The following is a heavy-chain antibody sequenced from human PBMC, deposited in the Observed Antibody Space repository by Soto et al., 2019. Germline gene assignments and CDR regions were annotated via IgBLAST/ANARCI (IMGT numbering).Heavy chain of an antibody. V-gene: IGHV3-21*06. CDR1: GFTFTRYS. J-gene: IGHJ4*02. CDR2: ISSTTNYI. Sequence: GGSLRLSCAASGFTFTRYSMNWVRQAPGKGLEWVSSISSTTNYIYYGDSMKGRFTISRDNAKNSLYLEMNSLRAEDTAVYYCARESEDLTPNFDYWGQGTLVTVSS. CDR3: ARESEDLTPNFDY.